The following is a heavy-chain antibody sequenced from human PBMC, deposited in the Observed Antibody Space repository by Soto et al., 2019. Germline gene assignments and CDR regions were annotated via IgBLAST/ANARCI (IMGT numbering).Heavy chain of an antibody. CDR3: ATGPSGAFDI. V-gene: IGHV3-23*01. D-gene: IGHD3-10*01. Sequence: GGSLRLSCAASGFTFSTYAMNWVRQAPGKGLEWVSGISGSGDSTYYADSVKGRFTVSRDNSKNTLYLQMNSLRAEDTAVFYCATGPSGAFDIWGQGTTVTVSS. CDR2: ISGSGDST. J-gene: IGHJ3*02. CDR1: GFTFSTYA.